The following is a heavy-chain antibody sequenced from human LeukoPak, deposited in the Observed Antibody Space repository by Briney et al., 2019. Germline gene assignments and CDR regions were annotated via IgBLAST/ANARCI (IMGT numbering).Heavy chain of an antibody. V-gene: IGHV3-53*01. Sequence: GGSLRLSCAASRFTVSSNYMGWVRQAPGKGLEWVSIIYSGGSTYYADSVKGRFTISRDTSKNTLYLQMNSLRAEDTAVYYCAREVGATRGLDPWGQGTLVTVSS. D-gene: IGHD1-26*01. CDR2: IYSGGST. CDR3: AREVGATRGLDP. CDR1: RFTVSSNY. J-gene: IGHJ5*02.